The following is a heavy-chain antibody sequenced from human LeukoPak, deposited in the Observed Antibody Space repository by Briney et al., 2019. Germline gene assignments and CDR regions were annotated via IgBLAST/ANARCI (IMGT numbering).Heavy chain of an antibody. D-gene: IGHD3-10*01. J-gene: IGHJ5*02. CDR2: IYTSGST. V-gene: IGHV4-4*07. Sequence: PSETLSLTCTVSRGSISTFYWSWIRQPAGKGLEWIGRIYTSGSTNYNPSLKSRVTMSVDTSKNQFSLKLSSVTAADTAVYYCARDFGSALLWFGELLYHNWFDPWGQGTLVTVSS. CDR3: ARDFGSALLWFGELLYHNWFDP. CDR1: RGSISTFY.